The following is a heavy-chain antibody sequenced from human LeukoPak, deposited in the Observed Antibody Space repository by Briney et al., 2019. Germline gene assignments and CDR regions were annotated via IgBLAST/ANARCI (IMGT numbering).Heavy chain of an antibody. V-gene: IGHV3-72*01. CDR2: VRKKANSYFT. CDR3: AKDWFADVVEIAGKWKNHMDV. D-gene: IGHD2-15*01. CDR1: GFTFSDHH. J-gene: IGHJ6*03. Sequence: GGSLRLSCAASGFTFSDHHMDWVRQAPGKGLEWVGRVRKKANSYFTEYAASVKGRFIISRDDSSNSLYLQMNSLETGDTAVYYCAKDWFADVVEIAGKWKNHMDVWGKGTTVIVSS.